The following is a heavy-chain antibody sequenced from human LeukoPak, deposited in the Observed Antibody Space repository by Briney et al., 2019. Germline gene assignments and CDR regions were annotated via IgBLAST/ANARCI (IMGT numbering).Heavy chain of an antibody. V-gene: IGHV4-59*01. D-gene: IGHD2-8*02. CDR1: GGSISSYC. J-gene: IGHJ3*02. CDR2: IYYSGST. Sequence: PSETLSLTCAVSGGSISSYCWSWIRQPPGKGLEWIGYIYYSGSTNYNPSLKSRVTISVDTSKNQFSLKLSSVTAADTAVYYCARGSVVWEGGAFDIWGQGTMVTVSS. CDR3: ARGSVVWEGGAFDI.